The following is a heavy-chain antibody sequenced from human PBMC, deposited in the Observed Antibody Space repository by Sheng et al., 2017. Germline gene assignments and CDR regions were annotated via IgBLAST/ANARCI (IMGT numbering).Heavy chain of an antibody. D-gene: IGHD3-10*01. J-gene: IGHJ4*02. V-gene: IGHV3-9*03. CDR2: INWNSGRI. CDR3: AKDKGGGFGELDY. Sequence: EVQLVESGGGSVQPGRSLRLSCAASGFTFDDYSMHWVRQAPGKGLEWVSGINWNSGRIAYADSVKGRFTISRDNAKNSLYLQMNSLRVEDMALYYCAKDKGGGFGELDYWGQGTLVTVSS. CDR1: GFTFDDYS.